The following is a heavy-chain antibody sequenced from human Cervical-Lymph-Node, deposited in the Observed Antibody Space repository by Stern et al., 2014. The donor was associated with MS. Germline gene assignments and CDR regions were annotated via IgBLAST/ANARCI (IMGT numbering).Heavy chain of an antibody. Sequence: MQLVQSGGDLVQPGGSLRLSCVASGFTFSHYWMHWVRQAPGTGLVWVSHITSDGSSTTYADSVKGRFTVSRDNAKNTLYLQMDSLRAEDTAVYFCARDNYGTDYWGQGTLVTVSS. V-gene: IGHV3-74*01. J-gene: IGHJ4*02. CDR2: ITSDGSST. D-gene: IGHD3-16*01. CDR1: GFTFSHYW. CDR3: ARDNYGTDY.